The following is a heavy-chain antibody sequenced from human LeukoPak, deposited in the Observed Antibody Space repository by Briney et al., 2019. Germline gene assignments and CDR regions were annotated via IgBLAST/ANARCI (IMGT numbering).Heavy chain of an antibody. CDR3: ARSLNLVCDY. Sequence: SGTLSLTCTVSGYSISSGYYWGWIRQPPGKGLEWIGEINHSGSTNYNPSLKSRVTISVDTSKNQFSLKLSSVTAADTAVYYCARSLNLVCDYWGQGTLVTVSS. CDR1: GYSISSGYY. J-gene: IGHJ4*02. CDR2: INHSGST. V-gene: IGHV4-38-2*02. D-gene: IGHD2-2*01.